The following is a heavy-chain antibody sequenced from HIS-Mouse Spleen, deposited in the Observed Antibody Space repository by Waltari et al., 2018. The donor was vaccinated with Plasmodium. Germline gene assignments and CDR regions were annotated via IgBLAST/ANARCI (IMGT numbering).Heavy chain of an antibody. V-gene: IGHV3-30*18. CDR3: AKAQGVINFDY. J-gene: IGHJ4*02. CDR1: GFTFSSYG. D-gene: IGHD3-16*01. Sequence: QVQLVESGGGVVQPGRSLRLSCAASGFTFSSYGMHWVRQAPGKGLEWVAVRSYDGSNKYYADSVKGRFTISRDNSKNTLYLQMNSLRAEYTAVYYCAKAQGVINFDYWGQGTLVTVSS. CDR2: RSYDGSNK.